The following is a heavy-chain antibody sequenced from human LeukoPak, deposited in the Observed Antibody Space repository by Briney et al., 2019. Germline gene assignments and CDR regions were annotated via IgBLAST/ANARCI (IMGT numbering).Heavy chain of an antibody. Sequence: ASVKVSCKASGCTFTSYDVNWFRQATGQGLEWMGWMNPNSGNTGYAQKFQGRVTLTRDTSISTAYMELSSLRSEDTAVYYCAKNTALTGEFESWGQGTLVTVSS. D-gene: IGHD7-27*01. CDR3: AKNTALTGEFES. CDR2: MNPNSGNT. J-gene: IGHJ4*02. V-gene: IGHV1-8*01. CDR1: GCTFTSYD.